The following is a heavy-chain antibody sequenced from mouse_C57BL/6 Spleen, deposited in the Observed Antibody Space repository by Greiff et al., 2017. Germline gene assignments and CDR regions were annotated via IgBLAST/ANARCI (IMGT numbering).Heavy chain of an antibody. CDR2: IDPSDSYT. D-gene: IGHD2-1*01. CDR1: GYTFTSYW. J-gene: IGHJ1*03. V-gene: IGHV1-50*01. CDR3: ARSEIYCGNYEWYFDV. Sequence: QVQLQQPGAELVKPGASVKLSCKASGYTFTSYWMQWVKQRPGQGLEWIGEIDPSDSYTNYNQKFKGKATLTVDTSSSTAYMQLSSLTSEDSAVYYCARSEIYCGNYEWYFDVWGTGTTVTVSS.